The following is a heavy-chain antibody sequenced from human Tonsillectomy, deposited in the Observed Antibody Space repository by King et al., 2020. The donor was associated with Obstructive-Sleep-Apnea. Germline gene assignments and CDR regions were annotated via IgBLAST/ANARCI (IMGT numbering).Heavy chain of an antibody. CDR2: INHSEST. Sequence: VQLQQWGAGLLKPSETLSLTCAVFGGSFSDYYWRWIRQPPGKGLEWIGEINHSESTNYNPSLKSRVTISVDTSKNQFSQKLNSVTAADPAVYYCTRGSGAAAVKWFDPWGQGTLVTVSS. V-gene: IGHV4-34*01. J-gene: IGHJ5*02. D-gene: IGHD6-13*01. CDR1: GGSFSDYY. CDR3: TRGSGAAAVKWFDP.